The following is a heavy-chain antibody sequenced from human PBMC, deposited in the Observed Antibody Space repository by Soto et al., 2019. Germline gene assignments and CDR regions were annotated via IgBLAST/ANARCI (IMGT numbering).Heavy chain of an antibody. V-gene: IGHV1-46*01. CDR1: GYSFTSYD. CDR2: INPSGGST. Sequence: ASVKVSCKASGYSFTSYDMHWVRQAPGQGLEWMGIINPSGGSTSSAQKFQGRGTMTRDTSTSTVYMELSSLRSEDTAVYYCARVATARPKTMIVVADDACDIWG. D-gene: IGHD3-22*01. J-gene: IGHJ3*02. CDR3: ARVATARPKTMIVVADDACDI.